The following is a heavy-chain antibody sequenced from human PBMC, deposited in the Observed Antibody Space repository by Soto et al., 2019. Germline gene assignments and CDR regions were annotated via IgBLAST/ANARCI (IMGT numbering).Heavy chain of an antibody. Sequence: QVQLQESSPGLVKPSETLSLTCPVSGGSISSYYWSWIRQPPGKGLEWIGYIYYSGSTNYNPSLKSRVTISVDTSKNQFSLKLSSVTAADTAVYYCARRYGGNFDYWGQGTLVTVSS. CDR1: GGSISSYY. J-gene: IGHJ4*02. D-gene: IGHD1-26*01. CDR2: IYYSGST. V-gene: IGHV4-59*01. CDR3: ARRYGGNFDY.